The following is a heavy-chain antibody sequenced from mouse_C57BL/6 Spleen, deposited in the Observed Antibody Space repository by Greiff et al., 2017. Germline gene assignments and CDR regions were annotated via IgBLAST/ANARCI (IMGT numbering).Heavy chain of an antibody. Sequence: QVQLQQPGAELVMPGASVQLSCKASGYTFTSYWMHWVKQRPGQGLEWIGEIDPSDSYTNYNQKFKGKSTLTVDKSSRTAYMQLSSLTSEDSAVYYCARPYDYDVYFDVWGTGTTVTVSS. CDR3: ARPYDYDVYFDV. J-gene: IGHJ1*03. D-gene: IGHD2-4*01. CDR1: GYTFTSYW. CDR2: IDPSDSYT. V-gene: IGHV1-69*01.